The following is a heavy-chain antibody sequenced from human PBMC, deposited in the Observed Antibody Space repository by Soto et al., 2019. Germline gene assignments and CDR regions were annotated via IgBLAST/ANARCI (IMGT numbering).Heavy chain of an antibody. CDR2: ISYDGSNK. D-gene: IGHD2-15*01. J-gene: IGHJ4*02. CDR3: AKDGLVGYCSGGSCATSYFDY. V-gene: IGHV3-30*18. Sequence: GGSLRLSCAASGFTFSSYCMHWVRQAPGKGLEWVAVISYDGSNKYYADSVKGRFTISRDNSKNTLYLQMNSLRAEDTAVYYCAKDGLVGYCSGGSCATSYFDYWGQGTLVTVSS. CDR1: GFTFSSYC.